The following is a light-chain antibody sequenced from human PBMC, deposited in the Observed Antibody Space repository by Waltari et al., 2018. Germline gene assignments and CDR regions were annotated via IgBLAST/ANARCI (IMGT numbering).Light chain of an antibody. CDR2: AAS. J-gene: IGKJ3*01. Sequence: AIRMTQSPSSLSASTGDRVTITCRASQGISSYLAWYQQKPGKAPKPLIYAASTLQSGVPSRFIGSGSGTDFTLTISCLQSEDFATYYCQQYYSYPRITFGPGTKVDIK. CDR3: QQYYSYPRIT. CDR1: QGISSY. V-gene: IGKV1-8*01.